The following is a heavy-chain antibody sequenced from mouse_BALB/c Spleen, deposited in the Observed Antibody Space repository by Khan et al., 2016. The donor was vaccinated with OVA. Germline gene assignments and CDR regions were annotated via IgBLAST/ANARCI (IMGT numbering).Heavy chain of an antibody. CDR3: ARGYDFFAS. CDR2: VNPNTDNI. D-gene: IGHD2-2*01. CDR1: GYSFTLYY. Sequence: EVQLQQSGPDLVKPGASVKISCKASGYSFTLYYMSWVKQSHGKNLEWIGRVNPNTDNINYNQEFKGKAILTVDKSSNTAYMELRSLTSEDSAVYFCARGYDFFASWGQGTLVTVSA. V-gene: IGHV1-26*01. J-gene: IGHJ3*01.